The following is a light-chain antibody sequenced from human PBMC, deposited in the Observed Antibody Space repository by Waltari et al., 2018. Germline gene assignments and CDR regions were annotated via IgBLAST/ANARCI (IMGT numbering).Light chain of an antibody. CDR1: QNLNTS. CDR3: QLSYSNFRT. V-gene: IGKV1-39*01. Sequence: DIQMTQTPSSLSASVGDRVTSTCRTSQNLNTSLNWDQQKPGKATKLLIHAVSKLESGGPSRFSGNRAGTDFTLTISSLQPEDVAIYYCQLSYSNFRTFGQGIKVEMK. CDR2: AVS. J-gene: IGKJ1*01.